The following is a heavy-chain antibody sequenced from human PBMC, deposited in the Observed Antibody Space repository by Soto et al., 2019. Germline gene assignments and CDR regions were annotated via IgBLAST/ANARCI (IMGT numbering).Heavy chain of an antibody. V-gene: IGHV4-34*01. CDR1: GGSFSGYY. CDR3: ARVTTVGAFDI. J-gene: IGHJ3*02. D-gene: IGHD4-17*01. Sequence: PSETLSLTCGVYGGSFSGYYWSWIRQPPGKGLEWIGEINHSGSTNYNPSLKSRFTISRDNAKNTLYLQMNSLRADDTAVYYCARVTTVGAFDIWGQGTMVTVSS. CDR2: INHSGST.